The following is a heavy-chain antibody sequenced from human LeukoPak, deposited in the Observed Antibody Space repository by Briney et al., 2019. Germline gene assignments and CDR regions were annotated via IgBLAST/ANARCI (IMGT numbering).Heavy chain of an antibody. D-gene: IGHD5-12*01. V-gene: IGHV3-7*01. CDR2: IKQDGSER. Sequence: GGSLRLSCAASGFTFSSYWMSWVRQAPGKGLEWVANIKQDGSERYYVDSVKGRFTISRDNAKNSLYLQMNSLRAEDTAVYYCARGHVDIVATIDYWGQGTLVTVSS. CDR1: GFTFSSYW. CDR3: ARGHVDIVATIDY. J-gene: IGHJ4*02.